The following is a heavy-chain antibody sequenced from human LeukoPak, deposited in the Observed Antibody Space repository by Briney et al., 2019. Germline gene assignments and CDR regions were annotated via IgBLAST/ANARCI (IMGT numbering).Heavy chain of an antibody. Sequence: ASVKVSCKASGYTFSDYYMHWVRQAPGQGPEWMGWINPNSAGTKYAQKFQGRVTMTRGTSISTAYMELSRLTSDDTAVYYCARHSKYANNWFDPWGQGTLVTVSS. CDR2: INPNSAGT. CDR1: GYTFSDYY. CDR3: ARHSKYANNWFDP. J-gene: IGHJ5*02. V-gene: IGHV1-2*02. D-gene: IGHD4-11*01.